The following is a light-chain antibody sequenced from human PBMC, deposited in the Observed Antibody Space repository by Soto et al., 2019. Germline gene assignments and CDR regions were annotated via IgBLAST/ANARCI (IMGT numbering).Light chain of an antibody. CDR3: HQYGYSPNT. Sequence: EIVLTQSPGTLSLSPGEGATLSCRASRSVSSRYLAWYQQKPGQAPRLLIYGASSRATCIPDRFSGSGSGTDFTLTISRLEPEDFAVYHCHQYGYSPNTFGQGTKLEIK. CDR1: RSVSSRY. J-gene: IGKJ2*01. CDR2: GAS. V-gene: IGKV3-20*01.